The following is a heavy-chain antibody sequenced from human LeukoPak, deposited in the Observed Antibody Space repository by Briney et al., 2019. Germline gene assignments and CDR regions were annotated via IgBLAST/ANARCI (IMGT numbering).Heavy chain of an antibody. CDR1: GGSISSYY. J-gene: IGHJ3*02. D-gene: IGHD2-2*01. V-gene: IGHV4-4*07. CDR2: IYTSGST. Sequence: SETLSLTCTVSGGSISSYYWSWIRQPAGKGLEWIGRIYTSGSTNYNPSLKSRVTMSVDTSKNQFSLKLSSVTAADTAVYYCARAVCSSTSCYVSLAFDIWGQGTTVTVSS. CDR3: ARAVCSSTSCYVSLAFDI.